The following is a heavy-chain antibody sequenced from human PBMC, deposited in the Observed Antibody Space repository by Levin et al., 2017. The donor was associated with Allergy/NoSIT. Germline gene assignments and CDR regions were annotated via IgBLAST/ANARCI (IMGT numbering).Heavy chain of an antibody. CDR3: AREGYYDYVWGSYRYYYFDY. J-gene: IGHJ4*02. CDR2: TYYRSKWYN. Sequence: SETLSLTCAISGDSVSSNSAAWNWIRQSPSRGLEWLGGTYYRSKWYNDYAVSVKSRITINPDTSKNQFSLHLNSVTPEDTAVYYCAREGYYDYVWGSYRYYYFDYWGQGTLVTVSS. D-gene: IGHD3-16*02. CDR1: GDSVSSNSAA. V-gene: IGHV6-1*01.